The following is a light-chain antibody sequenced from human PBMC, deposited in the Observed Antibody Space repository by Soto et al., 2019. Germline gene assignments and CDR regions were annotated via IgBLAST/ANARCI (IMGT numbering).Light chain of an antibody. J-gene: IGLJ1*01. Sequence: QSVLTQPPSVSGAPGQRVTISCTGTSSNIGAGQDVHWYRQLPGAAPKFLISDSINRASGVPDRFSVSKSGASASLAITGLRAEDEGDYFCQSYGTSLSGLYVFGTGTKVTVL. CDR1: SSNIGAGQD. CDR2: DSI. V-gene: IGLV1-40*01. CDR3: QSYGTSLSGLYV.